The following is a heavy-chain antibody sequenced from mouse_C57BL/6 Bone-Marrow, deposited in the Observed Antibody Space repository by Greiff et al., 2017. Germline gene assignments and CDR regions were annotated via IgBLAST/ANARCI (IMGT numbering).Heavy chain of an antibody. CDR1: GYTFTSYG. CDR3: AREGWLLPAWFAY. J-gene: IGHJ3*01. D-gene: IGHD2-3*01. Sequence: VQLVESGAELARPGASVKLSCKASGYTFTSYGISWVKQRTGQGLEWIGEIYPRSGNTYYNEKFKGKATLTADKSSSTAYMELRSLTSEDSAVYFCAREGWLLPAWFAYWGQGTLVTVSA. V-gene: IGHV1-81*01. CDR2: IYPRSGNT.